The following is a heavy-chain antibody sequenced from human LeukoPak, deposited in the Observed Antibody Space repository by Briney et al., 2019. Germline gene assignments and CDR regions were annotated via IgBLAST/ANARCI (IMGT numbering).Heavy chain of an antibody. CDR1: GGSISSSSYY. J-gene: IGHJ6*03. CDR2: IYYTATT. Sequence: KPSETLSLTCTVSGGSISSSSYYWGWIRQPPGKGLEWIGSIYYTATTFYNPSLKSRITISVDTSKNRFSLKLSSVTAADTAVYYCARHSGSYYYYYYMDVWGKGTTVTVSS. D-gene: IGHD1-26*01. CDR3: ARHSGSYYYYYYMDV. V-gene: IGHV4-39*01.